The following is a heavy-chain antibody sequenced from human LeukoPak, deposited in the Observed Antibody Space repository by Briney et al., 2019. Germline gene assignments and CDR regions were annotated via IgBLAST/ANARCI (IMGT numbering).Heavy chain of an antibody. Sequence: GGSLRLSCAASGFTFSSYVMSWVRQAPGKGLEWVSAISGSGGSTYYADSVKGRFTISRDNSKNTLYLQMNSLRAEDTAVYYCAKDQGRAAAGTPADYWGQGPLVTVSS. D-gene: IGHD6-13*01. J-gene: IGHJ4*02. V-gene: IGHV3-23*01. CDR3: AKDQGRAAAGTPADY. CDR2: ISGSGGST. CDR1: GFTFSSYV.